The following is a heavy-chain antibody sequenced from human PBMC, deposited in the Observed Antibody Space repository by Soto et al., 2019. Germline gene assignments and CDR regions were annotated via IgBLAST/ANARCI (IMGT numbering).Heavy chain of an antibody. CDR1: GGTFSRHA. V-gene: IGHV1-69*13. D-gene: IGHD3-22*01. CDR3: ARGWGYDSNDYYYAY. J-gene: IGHJ4*02. CDR2: IIPIFGTA. Sequence: SVKVSCKASGGTFSRHAIRWVRQAPGQGLEWMGGIIPIFGTANHAQKFQGRVTIIADESTSTVYMELSSLRSEDTAMYYCARGWGYDSNDYYYAYWGQGTLVTV.